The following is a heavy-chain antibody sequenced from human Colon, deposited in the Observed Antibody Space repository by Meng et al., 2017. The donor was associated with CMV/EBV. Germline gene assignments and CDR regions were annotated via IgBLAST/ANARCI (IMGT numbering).Heavy chain of an antibody. CDR3: GLSTSFYYHYGMDV. D-gene: IGHD6-6*01. Sequence: GGSLRLSCAASGFTFTTYGMTWVRQAPGKGLEWVSSVSGTGASTYYADSVKGRFTISRDNSINTAYLQWNSLKTSDTAIYYCGLSTSFYYHYGMDVWGQGTTVTVSS. CDR2: VSGTGAST. V-gene: IGHV3-23*01. J-gene: IGHJ6*02. CDR1: GFTFTTYG.